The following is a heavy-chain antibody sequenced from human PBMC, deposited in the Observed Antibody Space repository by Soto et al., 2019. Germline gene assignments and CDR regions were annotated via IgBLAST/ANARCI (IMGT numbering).Heavy chain of an antibody. CDR3: ARVGGGYDFWSGYDAFDI. V-gene: IGHV4-59*01. CDR2: IYYSGST. Sequence: SETLSLTCTVSGGSISSYYWSWIRQPPGKGLEWIGYIYYSGSTNYNPSLKGRVTISVDTSKNQFSLKLSSVTAADTAVYYCARVGGGYDFWSGYDAFDIWGQGTMVTVSS. J-gene: IGHJ3*02. D-gene: IGHD3-3*01. CDR1: GGSISSYY.